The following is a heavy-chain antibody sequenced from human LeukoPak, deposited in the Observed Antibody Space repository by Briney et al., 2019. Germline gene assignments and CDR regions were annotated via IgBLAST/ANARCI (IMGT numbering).Heavy chain of an antibody. J-gene: IGHJ5*02. CDR2: MNPNSGNT. Sequence: PSVRASCKASGYTDTSYVTKWVRQATGQGLEWMGWMNPNSGNTGYAQKFQGRVTMTRNTSISTAYMELSSLRSEDTAVYYCARKYKVCTSCRVGKFDPWGQGTLVTVSS. D-gene: IGHD2-2*01. CDR3: ARKYKVCTSCRVGKFDP. CDR1: GYTDTSYV. V-gene: IGHV1-8*01.